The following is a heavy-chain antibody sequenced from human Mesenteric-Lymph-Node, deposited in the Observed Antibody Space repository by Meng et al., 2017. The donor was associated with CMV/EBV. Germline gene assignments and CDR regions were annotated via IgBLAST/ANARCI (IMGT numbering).Heavy chain of an antibody. CDR2: LSGSGGST. CDR3: AKEADSSSFPINWFDP. D-gene: IGHD6-6*01. Sequence: LTCAASGFTFSSYAMSWVRQAPGKGLEWVSALSGSGGSTYYADSVKGRFTISRDNSKNTLYLQMNRLRDEDTAVYYCAKEADSSSFPINWFDPWGQGTLVTVSS. J-gene: IGHJ5*02. V-gene: IGHV3-23*01. CDR1: GFTFSSYA.